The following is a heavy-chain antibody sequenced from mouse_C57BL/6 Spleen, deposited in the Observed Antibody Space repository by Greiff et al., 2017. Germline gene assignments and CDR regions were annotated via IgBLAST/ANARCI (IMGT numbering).Heavy chain of an antibody. V-gene: IGHV1-52*01. Sequence: QVQLQQPGAELVRPGSSVKLSCKASGYTFTSYWMHWVKQRPIQGLEWIGNIDPSDSETHYNQKFKDKATLTVDKSSSTAYMQLSSLTSEDSAVYYCARVPTGYSNYGYAMDYWGQGTSVTVSS. CDR3: ARVPTGYSNYGYAMDY. J-gene: IGHJ4*01. CDR2: IDPSDSET. CDR1: GYTFTSYW. D-gene: IGHD2-5*01.